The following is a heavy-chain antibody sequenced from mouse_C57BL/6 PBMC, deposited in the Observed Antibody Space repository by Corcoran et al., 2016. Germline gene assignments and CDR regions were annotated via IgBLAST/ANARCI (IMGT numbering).Heavy chain of an antibody. CDR3: AAYYGSTY. CDR2: INPNNGGT. V-gene: IGHV1-26*01. J-gene: IGHJ2*01. D-gene: IGHD1-1*01. Sequence: EVQLQQSGPELVKSGASVKISCKASGYTFTDYYMNWVKQSHGKSLEWIGDINPNNGGTSYNQKLKGKATWTVDKSSSTAYMELRSLTSEDSAVYYCAAYYGSTYWGQGTTLTVSS. CDR1: GYTFTDYY.